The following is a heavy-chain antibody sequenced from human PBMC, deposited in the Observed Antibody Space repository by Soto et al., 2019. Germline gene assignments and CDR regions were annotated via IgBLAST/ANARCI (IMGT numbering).Heavy chain of an antibody. D-gene: IGHD3-16*02. CDR1: GGTFSSYA. Sequence: SVKVSCKASGGTFSSYAISWVRQAPGQGLEWMGGIIPIFGTANYAQKFQGRVTITADESTSTAYMELSSLRSEDTAVYYCATAGGELSTFDYWGQGTLVTVSS. CDR3: ATAGGELSTFDY. J-gene: IGHJ4*02. V-gene: IGHV1-69*13. CDR2: IIPIFGTA.